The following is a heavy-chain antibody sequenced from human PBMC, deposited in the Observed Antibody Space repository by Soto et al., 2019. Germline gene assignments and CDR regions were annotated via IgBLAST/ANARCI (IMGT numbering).Heavy chain of an antibody. Sequence: QVQLVQSGAEVKKPGSSVKVSCKASGGTFSSYAISWVRQAPGQGLEWMGGIIPIFGTANYAQKCQGRVTITADESTSTAYMELSSLRSEDTAVYYCARASTAYYDSSGIDYWGQGTLVTVSS. CDR3: ARASTAYYDSSGIDY. D-gene: IGHD3-22*01. CDR1: GGTFSSYA. V-gene: IGHV1-69*01. CDR2: IIPIFGTA. J-gene: IGHJ4*02.